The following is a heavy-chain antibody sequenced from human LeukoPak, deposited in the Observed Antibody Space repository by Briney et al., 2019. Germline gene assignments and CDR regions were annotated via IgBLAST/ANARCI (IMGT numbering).Heavy chain of an antibody. CDR2: ISSSSSTI. CDR3: AKQVGSGYGTDYFDY. V-gene: IGHV3-48*01. J-gene: IGHJ4*02. CDR1: GFTFSSYS. D-gene: IGHD5-12*01. Sequence: PGGSLRLSCAASGFTFSSYSMNWVRQAPGKGLEWVSYISSSSSTIYYADSVKGRFTISRDNAKNSLYLQMNSLRAGDTAVYYCAKQVGSGYGTDYFDYWGQGTLVTVSS.